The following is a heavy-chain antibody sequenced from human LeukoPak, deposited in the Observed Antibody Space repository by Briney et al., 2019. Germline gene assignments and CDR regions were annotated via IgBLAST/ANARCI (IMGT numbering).Heavy chain of an antibody. CDR3: AKDSSGFYPEYYFDY. J-gene: IGHJ4*02. V-gene: IGHV3-30*02. CDR1: GFTFSSNG. D-gene: IGHD3-22*01. Sequence: GGSLRLSCVASGFTFSSNGMHWVRQAPGKGLEWVTFIQYDGSKKYYADSVKGRFTISRDNSKNTLYLEMNSLRAEDTALYYCAKDSSGFYPEYYFDYWGQGTLVTVSS. CDR2: IQYDGSKK.